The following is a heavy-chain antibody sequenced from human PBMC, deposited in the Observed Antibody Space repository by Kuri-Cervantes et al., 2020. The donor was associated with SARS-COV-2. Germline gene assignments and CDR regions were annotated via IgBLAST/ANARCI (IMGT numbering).Heavy chain of an antibody. V-gene: IGHV1-69*13. D-gene: IGHD3-3*01. CDR2: IIPIFGTA. J-gene: IGHJ6*03. CDR3: ARSVDFWSGYYLVDVLWSDVYYMDV. CDR1: GGTFSSYS. Sequence: SVKVSCKASGGTFSSYSFSWVRQAPGQGLEWMGGIIPIFGTANYAQKFQGRVTITADESTSTAYMELSSLRSEDTAVCYCARSVDFWSGYYLVDVLWSDVYYMDVWGKGTTVTVSS.